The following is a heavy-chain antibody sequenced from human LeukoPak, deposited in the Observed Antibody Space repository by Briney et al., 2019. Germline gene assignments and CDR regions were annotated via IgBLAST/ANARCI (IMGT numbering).Heavy chain of an antibody. CDR3: TRDLSMWYRGVMSY. CDR2: ITSSSSTM. J-gene: IGHJ4*02. V-gene: IGHV3-48*01. CDR1: GFTFSTYS. D-gene: IGHD3-10*01. Sequence: GGSLRLSCTASGFTFSTYSMNWVRQAPGKGLEWVSYITSSSSTMFYADSVKGRFTISRDNAENSMYLQMNSLGAEDTAVYYCTRDLSMWYRGVMSYWGQGTLVTVSS.